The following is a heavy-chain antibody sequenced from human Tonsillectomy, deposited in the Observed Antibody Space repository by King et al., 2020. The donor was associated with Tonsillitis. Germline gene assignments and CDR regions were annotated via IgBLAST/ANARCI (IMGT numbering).Heavy chain of an antibody. J-gene: IGHJ4*02. Sequence: QLQESVPGLVKPSETLSLTCTVSGGSISTTSYYWGWIRQPPGKGLEWIGNIYYSGSTYYNPSLKSRVTISVDTSKNQFSLKLSSVTAADTAVYYCARLRQQLARLYFDYWGQGTLVTVSS. CDR1: GGSISTTSYY. CDR2: IYYSGST. CDR3: ARLRQQLARLYFDY. V-gene: IGHV4-39*07. D-gene: IGHD6-13*01.